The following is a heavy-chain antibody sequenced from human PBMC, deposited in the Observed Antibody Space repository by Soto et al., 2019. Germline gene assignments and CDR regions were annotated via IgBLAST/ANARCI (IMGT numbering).Heavy chain of an antibody. CDR2: IRNKANSYFT. Sequence: EVQLVESGGGLVQPGGSLRLSCAASGFTFSDHYMDWVCQAPGKGLEWVGRIRNKANSYFTQYAASVKGRFTISRDNSKNSLYLEMNSLKTEDTAVYYCGRVRLGGTMSTVDYWGQGTLVTVSS. V-gene: IGHV3-72*01. CDR3: GRVRLGGTMSTVDY. J-gene: IGHJ4*02. CDR1: GFTFSDHY. D-gene: IGHD3-10*01.